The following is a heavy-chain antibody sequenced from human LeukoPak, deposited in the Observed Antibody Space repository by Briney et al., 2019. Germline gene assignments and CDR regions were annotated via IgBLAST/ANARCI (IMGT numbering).Heavy chain of an antibody. V-gene: IGHV4-59*01. CDR1: GGSISSYY. J-gene: IGHJ5*02. CDR3: ARHLGGNWFDP. CDR2: ISYSGST. D-gene: IGHD2/OR15-2a*01. Sequence: SETLSLTCTVSGGSISSYYWSWIRQPPGKGLEWIACISYSGSTKYNPSLKSRVTISVDTSKNQLSLKLSSVTAADTAVYYCARHLGGNWFDPWGQGTLVTVSS.